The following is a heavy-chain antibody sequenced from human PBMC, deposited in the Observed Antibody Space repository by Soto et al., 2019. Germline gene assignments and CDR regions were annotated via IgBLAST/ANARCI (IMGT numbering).Heavy chain of an antibody. CDR1: GXXXSSSY. V-gene: IGHV3-66*01. CDR3: ALHCTGGNCFGY. Sequence: EVQVVESGGGLAQPGGSLRLSXAXSGXXXSSSYMSWVRQAPGKRLEWVSVIYAGGDTFYADSVKGRFTISRDNSENTLYLQMNSLRVEDTAVYYCALHCTGGNCFGYWGQGTLVTVSS. CDR2: IYAGGDT. J-gene: IGHJ4*02. D-gene: IGHD2-8*02.